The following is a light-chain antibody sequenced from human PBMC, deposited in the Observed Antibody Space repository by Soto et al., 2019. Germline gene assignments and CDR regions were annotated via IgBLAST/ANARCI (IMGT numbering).Light chain of an antibody. CDR3: QQYYSYPRT. J-gene: IGKJ1*01. Sequence: DIQMTQSPSSLSASVGDRVTITCRASQSISSYLNWYQQKPGTAPKLLIYAASTLQSGVPSRFSGSGSGTDFTLTISCLQSEDFATYYCQQYYSYPRTFGQGTKVDIK. CDR2: AAS. V-gene: IGKV1-39*01. CDR1: QSISSY.